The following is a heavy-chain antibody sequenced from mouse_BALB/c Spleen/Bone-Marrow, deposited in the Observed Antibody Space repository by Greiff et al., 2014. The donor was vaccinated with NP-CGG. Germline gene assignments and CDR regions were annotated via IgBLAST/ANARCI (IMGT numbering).Heavy chain of an antibody. CDR3: ASVEVHAMDY. V-gene: IGHV3-6*02. CDR2: ISYDGSN. Sequence: ESGPGLVKPSQSLSLTCSVTGYSITGGYYRNWVRQFPGNKLEWLGYISYDGSNHYNPSLTNRVSITRDTSKNQFFLKLNSVTTEDTGTYYCASVEVHAMDYWGQGTSVTVSS. CDR1: GYSITGGYY. J-gene: IGHJ4*01.